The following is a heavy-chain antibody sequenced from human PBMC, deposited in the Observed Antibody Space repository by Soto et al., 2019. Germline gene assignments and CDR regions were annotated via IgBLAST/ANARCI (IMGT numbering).Heavy chain of an antibody. CDR2: IVPIHETT. J-gene: IGHJ5*02. CDR1: GGTFSTYA. V-gene: IGHV1-69*06. Sequence: QVQLVQSGAEVKKTGSSVKVSCKCSGGTFSTYAITWVRQAPGQGLEWMGGIVPIHETTNYAQKFQGRVTITADKSTTTAYMELSSLRSEDTAVYYCARTLPTTMIGVGPKIAFDPWGQGTLVTVSS. CDR3: ARTLPTTMIGVGPKIAFDP. D-gene: IGHD3-22*01.